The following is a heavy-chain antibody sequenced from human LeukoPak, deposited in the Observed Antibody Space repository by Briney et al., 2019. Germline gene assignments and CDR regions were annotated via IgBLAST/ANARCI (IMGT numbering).Heavy chain of an antibody. J-gene: IGHJ4*02. CDR2: IYYSGST. CDR1: GGSISSGDYY. Sequence: PSETLSLTCTVSGGSISSGDYYWSWIRQPPGEGLEWIGYIYYSGSTYYNPSLKSRVTISVDTSKDQFSLKLSSVTAADTAVYYCARNYYDSSGYPALRYWGQGTLVTVSS. D-gene: IGHD3-22*01. V-gene: IGHV4-30-4*01. CDR3: ARNYYDSSGYPALRY.